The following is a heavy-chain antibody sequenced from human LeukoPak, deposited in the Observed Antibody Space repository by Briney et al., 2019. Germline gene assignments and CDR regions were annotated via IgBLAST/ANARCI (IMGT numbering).Heavy chain of an antibody. CDR2: IKQDGSEK. V-gene: IGHV3-7*01. CDR3: ARDSTLGYYYYMDV. D-gene: IGHD3-10*01. J-gene: IGHJ6*03. CDR1: GFTFSSYW. Sequence: GGSLRLSCAASGFTFSSYWMSWVRQAPGKGLEWVANIKQDGSEKYYVDSVKGRFTIPRDNAKNSLYLQMNSLRAEDTAVYYCARDSTLGYYYYMDVWGKGTTVTISS.